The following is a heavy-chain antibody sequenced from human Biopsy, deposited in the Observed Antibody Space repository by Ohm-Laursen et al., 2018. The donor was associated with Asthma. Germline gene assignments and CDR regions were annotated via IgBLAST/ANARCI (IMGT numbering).Heavy chain of an antibody. J-gene: IGHJ5*01. D-gene: IGHD2-8*01. CDR3: ARDLSGYCTSSACYGFDS. CDR2: INYSGST. CDR1: GGSIGTSTYY. Sequence: SDTLSLTCTVSGGSIGTSTYYWSCVRQHPGKGLEWIGYINYSGSTFYSPSLESRVTVSVDTSKNQFSLKLSSVTAADTAVYYCARDLSGYCTSSACYGFDSWGQGTLVTVSS. V-gene: IGHV4-31*03.